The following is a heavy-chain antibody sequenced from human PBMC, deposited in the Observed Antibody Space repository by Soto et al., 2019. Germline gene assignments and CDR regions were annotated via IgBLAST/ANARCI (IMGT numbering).Heavy chain of an antibody. V-gene: IGHV4-30-4*01. D-gene: IGHD3-10*01. CDR1: GVSISSGDHY. CDR3: ARVPRYYYGSGSLGDV. CDR2: IYYSGST. Sequence: PSETLSLTCTVSGVSISSGDHYCSWIRQPPGKGLEWIGYIYYSGSTYYNPSLKSRVTISVETSKNQFSLKLTSVTAADTAVYYXARVPRYYYGSGSLGDVWGQGTTVTVSS. J-gene: IGHJ6*01.